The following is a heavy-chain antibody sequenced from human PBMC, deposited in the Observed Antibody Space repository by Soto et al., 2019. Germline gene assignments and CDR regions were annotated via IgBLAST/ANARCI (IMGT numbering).Heavy chain of an antibody. CDR3: ARHGRFSLIAQSYFDP. Sequence: SETLSLTCTVSGDSISDSSYYWGWIRQPPGQGLEWIGTIYYSGYTYYNMSLKGRVTISVDTSKNQFSLMLTSVTAADTALYFCARHGRFSLIAQSYFDPWGLGTLVTVSS. V-gene: IGHV4-39*01. CDR1: GDSISDSSYY. D-gene: IGHD3-3*01. CDR2: IYYSGYT. J-gene: IGHJ5*02.